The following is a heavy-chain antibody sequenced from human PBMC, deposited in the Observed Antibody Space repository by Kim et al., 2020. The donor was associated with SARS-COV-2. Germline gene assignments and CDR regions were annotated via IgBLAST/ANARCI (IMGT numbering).Heavy chain of an antibody. CDR3: AGGYDILTGYSQRNFDY. D-gene: IGHD3-9*01. J-gene: IGHJ4*02. CDR1: GGSFSGYY. V-gene: IGHV4-34*01. Sequence: SETQSLTCAVYGGSFSGYYWSWIRQPPGKGLEWIGEINHSGSTNYNPSLKSRVTISVDTSKNQFSLKLSSVTAADTAVYYCAGGYDILTGYSQRNFDYWGQGTLVTVSS. CDR2: INHSGST.